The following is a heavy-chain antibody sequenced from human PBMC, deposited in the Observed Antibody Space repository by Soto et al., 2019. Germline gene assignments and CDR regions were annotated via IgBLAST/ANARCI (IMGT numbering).Heavy chain of an antibody. J-gene: IGHJ6*02. CDR2: INPNSGGT. CDR3: ARDLEIIGYGMDV. D-gene: IGHD2-15*01. CDR1: GYTFTGYY. V-gene: IGHV1-2*04. Sequence: ASVKVSCKASGYTFTGYYMHWVRQAPGQGLEWMGWINPNSGGTNYAQKYQGWVTMTRDTSISTAYMELSRLRSDDTAVNYCARDLEIIGYGMDVWGQGTTVTVSS.